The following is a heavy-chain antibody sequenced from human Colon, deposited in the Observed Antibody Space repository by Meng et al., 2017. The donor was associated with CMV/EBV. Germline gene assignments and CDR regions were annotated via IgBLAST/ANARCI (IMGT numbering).Heavy chain of an antibody. CDR3: AKDLGAQGVGATPNY. CDR1: GFTFSSYS. CDR2: VDHTGDRT. V-gene: IGHV3-23*01. Sequence: GESLKISCKASGFTFSSYSMSWVRQSPEKGLEWVAGVDHTGDRTYYANIVKGRFTLSRDNFNDILYLQMSGLRAEDTATYYCAKDLGAQGVGATPNYWGQGTLVTVSS. D-gene: IGHD1-26*01. J-gene: IGHJ4*02.